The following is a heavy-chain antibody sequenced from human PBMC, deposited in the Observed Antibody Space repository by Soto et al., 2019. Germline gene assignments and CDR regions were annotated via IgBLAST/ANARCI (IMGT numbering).Heavy chain of an antibody. Sequence: GGSLRLSCAASGFTFSMYWMHWVRQVPGKGPEWVSRINDDGSSTNYADSVKGRFTISRDNAKNTLYLQMNDLRAEDTAVYYCTRGRLSTSTGMGAFWGQGTLFTVSS. CDR3: TRGRLSTSTGMGAF. D-gene: IGHD1-1*01. J-gene: IGHJ4*02. CDR1: GFTFSMYW. V-gene: IGHV3-74*01. CDR2: INDDGSST.